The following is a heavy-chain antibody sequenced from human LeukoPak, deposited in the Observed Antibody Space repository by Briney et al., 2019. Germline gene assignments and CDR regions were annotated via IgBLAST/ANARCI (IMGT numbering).Heavy chain of an antibody. Sequence: GGSLRLSCAASGFLFSSYEMNWVRQAPGKGLEWVSYISTSGGTIYYADSVKGRFTISRDNAKNSLYLQMNSLRAEDTAVYYCAKSPDTVHFDYWGQGTLVTVSS. CDR3: AKSPDTVHFDY. D-gene: IGHD4-17*01. CDR2: ISTSGGTI. CDR1: GFLFSSYE. V-gene: IGHV3-48*03. J-gene: IGHJ4*02.